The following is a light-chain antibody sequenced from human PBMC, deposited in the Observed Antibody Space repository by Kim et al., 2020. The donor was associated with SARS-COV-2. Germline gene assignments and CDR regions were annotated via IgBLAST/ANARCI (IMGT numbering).Light chain of an antibody. CDR3: SSYTSSSTLDV. CDR2: DVS. CDR1: SSDVGGYNY. J-gene: IGLJ1*01. V-gene: IGLV2-14*03. Sequence: SVTLSCNGTSSDVGGYNYVSWYQQHPGKAPKFMIYDVSNRPSGVSNRFSGSKSGNTASLTISGLQAEDEADYYCSSYTSSSTLDVFGTGTKVTVL.